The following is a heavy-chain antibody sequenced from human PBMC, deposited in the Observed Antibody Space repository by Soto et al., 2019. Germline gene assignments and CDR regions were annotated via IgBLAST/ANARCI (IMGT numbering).Heavy chain of an antibody. CDR2: IDWDDDK. V-gene: IGHV2-70*01. J-gene: IGHJ6*02. CDR1: GFSLSTSGMS. CDR3: ARINRRSQNYDCYYGMEG. Sequence: SGPTLVNPPQTLTLTCTFSGFSLSTSGMSVRWIRQPPGQALEWLALIDWDDDKYYSTSLKTRLTISKDTSKNQVVLTMTNMDPVDTATYYCARINRRSQNYDCYYGMEGWGQGATVTVSS.